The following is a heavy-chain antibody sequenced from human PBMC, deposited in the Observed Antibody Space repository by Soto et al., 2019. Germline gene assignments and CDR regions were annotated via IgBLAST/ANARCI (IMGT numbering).Heavy chain of an antibody. V-gene: IGHV3-21*01. CDR1: GFTFSSYS. CDR2: ISSSSSYI. D-gene: IGHD3-3*01. J-gene: IGHJ6*04. CDR3: ARGAESGRITIFGMAGGV. Sequence: GGSLRLSCAASGFTFSSYSMNWVRQAPGKGLEWVSSISSSSSYIYYADSVKGRFTISRDNAKNSLYLQMNSLRAEDTAVYYCARGAESGRITIFGMAGGVWGKGTTVTVSS.